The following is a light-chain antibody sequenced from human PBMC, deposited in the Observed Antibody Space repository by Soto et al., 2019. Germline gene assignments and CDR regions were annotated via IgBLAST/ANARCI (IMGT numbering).Light chain of an antibody. V-gene: IGLV2-14*01. J-gene: IGLJ1*01. Sequence: QSALTQPASVSGSPGRSITISCTGTSSDVGGYKHVSWYQHHPGKAPKLMIYEVSTRPSGVSNRFSGSKSGYTASLTISGLQAEDEDDYYCNPQRSTGTPGFGTGTNVTVL. CDR2: EVS. CDR1: SSDVGGYKH. CDR3: NPQRSTGTPG.